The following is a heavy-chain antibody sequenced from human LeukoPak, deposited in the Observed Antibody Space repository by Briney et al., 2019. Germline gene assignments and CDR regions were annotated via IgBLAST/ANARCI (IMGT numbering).Heavy chain of an antibody. J-gene: IGHJ3*02. CDR3: AREYNYYDSSGWDAFEI. D-gene: IGHD3-22*01. CDR1: GGSISTYY. CDR2: IYYSGST. V-gene: IGHV4-59*01. Sequence: SETLSLTCTVSGGSISTYYWNWIRQPPGKGLEWIGYIYYSGSTNYNPSLTGRVTISVDTSKNQFSLKLSSVTAADTAVYYCAREYNYYDSSGWDAFEIWGQGTMVPDSS.